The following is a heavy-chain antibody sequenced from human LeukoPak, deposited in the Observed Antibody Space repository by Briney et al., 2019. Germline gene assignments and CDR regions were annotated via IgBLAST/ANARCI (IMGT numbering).Heavy chain of an antibody. CDR2: INPNSGGT. Sequence: ASVKVSCKASGYTFTGYYMHWVRQAPGQGLEWMGWINPNSGGTNYAQKFQGRVTMTRDTSISTAYMELSRLRSDDTTVYYCARGPRLLWFGEPSVWGQGTLVTVSS. J-gene: IGHJ4*02. D-gene: IGHD3-10*01. CDR3: ARGPRLLWFGEPSV. V-gene: IGHV1-2*02. CDR1: GYTFTGYY.